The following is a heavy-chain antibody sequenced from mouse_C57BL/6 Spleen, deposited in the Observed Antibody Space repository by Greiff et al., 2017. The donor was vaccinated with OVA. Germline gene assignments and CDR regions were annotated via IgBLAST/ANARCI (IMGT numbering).Heavy chain of an antibody. J-gene: IGHJ4*01. Sequence: QVQLKESGPGLVAPSQSLSITCTVSGFSLTSYGVDWVRQPPGQGLEWLGVIWGGGSTNYNSALMSGLSISTDTSKCPVFLKMNSLQTADTAMYCWAKRDSSGYVGARDYWGKGTSVTVSS. CDR3: AKRDSSGYVGARDY. CDR1: GFSLTSYG. CDR2: IWGGGST. V-gene: IGHV2-9*01. D-gene: IGHD3-2*02.